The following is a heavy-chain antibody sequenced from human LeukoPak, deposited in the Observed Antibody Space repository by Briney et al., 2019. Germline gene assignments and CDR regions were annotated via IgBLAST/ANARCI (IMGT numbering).Heavy chain of an antibody. D-gene: IGHD1-26*01. CDR3: ARHRGKGGESGSYYDDAFDI. J-gene: IGHJ3*02. Sequence: SETLSLTCTVSGGSISSYYWSWIRQPPGKGLEWIGYIYYSGSTNYNPSLKSRVTISVDTSKNQFSLKLSSVTAADTAVYYCARHRGKGGESGSYYDDAFDIWGQGTMVTVSS. CDR2: IYYSGST. CDR1: GGSISSYY. V-gene: IGHV4-59*08.